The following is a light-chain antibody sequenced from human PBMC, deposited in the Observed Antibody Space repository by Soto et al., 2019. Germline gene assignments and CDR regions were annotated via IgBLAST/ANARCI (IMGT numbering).Light chain of an antibody. CDR2: LND. Sequence: QSVLTQPPSLSATPGQRVNISCSGSFSNIGDNAVNWYQQLPGAAPKLLIYLNDQRPSGVPDRSSGSKSGTSAFLAISGLQSEDEADYYCAAWDDSLNALFGTGTKVTV. V-gene: IGLV1-44*01. J-gene: IGLJ1*01. CDR1: FSNIGDNA. CDR3: AAWDDSLNAL.